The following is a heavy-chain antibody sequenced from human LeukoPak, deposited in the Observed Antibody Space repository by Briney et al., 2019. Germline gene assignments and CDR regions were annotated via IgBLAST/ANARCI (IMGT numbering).Heavy chain of an antibody. V-gene: IGHV3-21*01. CDR2: ISSSSSYI. J-gene: IGHJ6*02. Sequence: GGSLRLSCAASGFTFSSYSMNWVRQAPGKGLEWVSSISSSSSYIYYADSVKGRFTISRDNAKDSLYLQMNSLRAEDTAVYYCARDLTGFYGMDVWGQGTTVTVSS. CDR3: ARDLTGFYGMDV. CDR1: GFTFSSYS.